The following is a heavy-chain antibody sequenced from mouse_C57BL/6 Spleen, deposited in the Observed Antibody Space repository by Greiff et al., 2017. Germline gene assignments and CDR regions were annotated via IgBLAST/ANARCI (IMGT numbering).Heavy chain of an antibody. V-gene: IGHV1-19*01. J-gene: IGHJ1*03. CDR1: GYTFTDYY. CDR2: INPYNGGT. D-gene: IGHD1-1*01. CDR3: ARGTYYGSSYWYFDV. Sequence: EVQLQQSGPVLVKPGASVKMSCKASGYTFTDYYMNWVKQSHGKSLEWIGVINPYNGGTSYNQKFKGKATLTVDKSSSTAYMELNSLTSEDSAVYYCARGTYYGSSYWYFDVWCTGTTVTVSS.